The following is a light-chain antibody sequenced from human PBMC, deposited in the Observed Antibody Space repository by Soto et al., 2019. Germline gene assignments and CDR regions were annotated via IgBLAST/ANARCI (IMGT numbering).Light chain of an antibody. CDR3: CSYAGSFTYV. J-gene: IGLJ1*01. CDR1: SSDVGNYNY. CDR2: DVS. V-gene: IGLV2-11*01. Sequence: QSALTQPRSVSGSPGQSVTISCTCTSSDVGNYNYVSWYQQHPGKAPKLIIYDVSKRPSGVHDRFSGSKSGNTASLTISGLRADDEADYYCCSYAGSFTYVFGTGTKVTVL.